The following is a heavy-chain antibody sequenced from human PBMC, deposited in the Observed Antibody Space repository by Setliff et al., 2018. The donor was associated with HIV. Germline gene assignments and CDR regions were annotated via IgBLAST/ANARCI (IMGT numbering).Heavy chain of an antibody. CDR1: DGSISSGSYY. Sequence: SETLSLTCTVSDGSISSGSYYWSWIRQPAGKGLEWIGRIYTSGSTNYNTSLKSRVTISVDTSKNQFSLKLRSVTAADTAVYYCARETYYYDNPQYYYYYMDVWGKGTTVTVSS. CDR2: IYTSGST. J-gene: IGHJ6*03. D-gene: IGHD3-22*01. CDR3: ARETYYYDNPQYYYYYMDV. V-gene: IGHV4-61*02.